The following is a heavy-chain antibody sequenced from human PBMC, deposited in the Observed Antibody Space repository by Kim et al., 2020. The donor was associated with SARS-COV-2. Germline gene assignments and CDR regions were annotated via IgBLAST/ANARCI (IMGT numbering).Heavy chain of an antibody. J-gene: IGHJ3*02. D-gene: IGHD4-17*01. CDR3: AKYGLPYGDYVIGAFDI. CDR1: GFTFSSYG. CDR2: ISYDGSNK. Sequence: GGSLRLSCAASGFTFSSYGMHWVRQAPGKGLEWVAVISYDGSNKYYADSVKGRFTISRDNSKNTLYLQMNSLRAEDTSVYYCAKYGLPYGDYVIGAFDIWGQGTMVTVSS. V-gene: IGHV3-30*18.